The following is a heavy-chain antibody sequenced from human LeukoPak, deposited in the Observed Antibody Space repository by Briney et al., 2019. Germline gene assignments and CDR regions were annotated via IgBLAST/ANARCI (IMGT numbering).Heavy chain of an antibody. Sequence: GGSLRLSCAASGFTFSRYGMHWVRQAPGKGLEWVAVISYDGSNKYYADSVKGRFTISRDNSKNTLYLQMNSLRAEDTAVYYCARYYYDSSGYPAYYFDYWGQGTLVTVSS. CDR1: GFTFSRYG. CDR3: ARYYYDSSGYPAYYFDY. CDR2: ISYDGSNK. V-gene: IGHV3-30*03. J-gene: IGHJ4*02. D-gene: IGHD3-22*01.